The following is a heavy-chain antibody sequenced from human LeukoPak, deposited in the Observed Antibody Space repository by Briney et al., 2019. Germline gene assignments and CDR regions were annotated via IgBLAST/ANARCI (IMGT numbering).Heavy chain of an antibody. CDR1: GGSISISY. CDR3: ARGYYDARGDSNPFDI. Sequence: PSETLSLTCTVSGGSISISYWSWIRQPPGRGLEWIGYISHSGSTNYKPSLKSRVSISVDTSKNQFSLKLTSVTAADTAVYYCARGYYDARGDSNPFDIWGQGTMVTVSS. D-gene: IGHD3-16*01. J-gene: IGHJ3*02. V-gene: IGHV4-59*01. CDR2: ISHSGST.